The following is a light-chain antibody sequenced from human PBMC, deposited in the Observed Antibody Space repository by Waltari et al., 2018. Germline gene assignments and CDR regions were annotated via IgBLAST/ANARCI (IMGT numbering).Light chain of an antibody. J-gene: IGLJ2*01. CDR3: SSYTASSTYGV. CDR1: SSDVGDYNY. CDR2: DVS. V-gene: IGLV2-14*03. Sequence: QSALTQPASVSGSPGQSITISCTGTSSDVGDYNYVSWYQRHPGKAPKLIIFDVSNRPSGVANRLSGSKSCDAAALTISGLQAEDEADYYCSSYTASSTYGVFGGGTKLTVL.